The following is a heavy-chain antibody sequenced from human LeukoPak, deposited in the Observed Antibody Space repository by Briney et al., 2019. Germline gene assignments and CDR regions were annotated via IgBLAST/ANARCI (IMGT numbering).Heavy chain of an antibody. V-gene: IGHV4-59*12. Sequence: SETLSLTCTVSGGSISSYYWSWIRQPPGKGLEWIGYIYYSGSTYYNPSLKSRVTISVDTSKNQSSLKLSSVTAADTAVYYCARENRLTVTTGRSTLGCFDLWGRGTLVTVSS. CDR2: IYYSGST. D-gene: IGHD4-17*01. CDR3: ARENRLTVTTGRSTLGCFDL. CDR1: GGSISSYY. J-gene: IGHJ2*01.